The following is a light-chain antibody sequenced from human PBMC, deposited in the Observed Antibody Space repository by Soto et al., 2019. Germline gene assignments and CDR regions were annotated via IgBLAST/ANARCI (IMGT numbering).Light chain of an antibody. J-gene: IGKJ1*01. CDR1: QSLSSNF. V-gene: IGKV3-20*01. CDR2: DSS. CDR3: QHYDISLWT. Sequence: EIVLTQSPATLSLSPGERATLSCRSSQSLSSNFLAWYQQKPGQPPRLLIYDSSTRAPGFPERFSGRVSETDFTLTIFRLGPEDFAVYYCQHYDISLWTFGQGTKVQIK.